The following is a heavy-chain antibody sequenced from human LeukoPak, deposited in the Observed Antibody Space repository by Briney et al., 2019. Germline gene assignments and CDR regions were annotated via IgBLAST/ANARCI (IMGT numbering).Heavy chain of an antibody. Sequence: SETLSLTCTVSGGSISSSSYYWGWIRQPPGKGLEWIGSIYYSGSTCYNPSLKSRVTISVDTSKNQFSLKLSSVTAADTAVYYCARAHITMVRGVITNWFDPWGQGTLVTVSS. J-gene: IGHJ5*02. CDR2: IYYSGST. D-gene: IGHD3-10*01. CDR1: GGSISSSSYY. CDR3: ARAHITMVRGVITNWFDP. V-gene: IGHV4-39*07.